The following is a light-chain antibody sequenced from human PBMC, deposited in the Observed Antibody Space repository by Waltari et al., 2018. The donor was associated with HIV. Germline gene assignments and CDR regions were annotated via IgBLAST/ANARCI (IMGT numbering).Light chain of an antibody. CDR2: DVY. V-gene: IGLV2-14*03. Sequence: QSALTQPASASGSPAQSITIPSTGTSSAVGSYDYVSWYKQHPRKLPKLLIYDVYMRPSRISNRFSGSKSGNTASLTISGLRDEDDADYYCASFTSVRLNVFGTGTKVTVL. CDR3: ASFTSVRLNV. CDR1: SSAVGSYDY. J-gene: IGLJ1*01.